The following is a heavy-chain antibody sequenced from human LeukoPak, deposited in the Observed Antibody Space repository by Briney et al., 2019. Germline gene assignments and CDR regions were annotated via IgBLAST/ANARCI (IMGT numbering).Heavy chain of an antibody. J-gene: IGHJ6*02. CDR3: ARVRWDLPYYYNYYGLDV. CDR1: GYTFTSYG. D-gene: IGHD1-26*01. V-gene: IGHV1-18*01. Sequence: ASVKVSCKASGYTFTSYGISWVRQAPGQGLEWTGWISTYNGNTNYAQKLQGRVTMTTDTSTSTAYMELRSLRSDDTAVYYCARVRWDLPYYYNYYGLDVWGQGTTVTVSS. CDR2: ISTYNGNT.